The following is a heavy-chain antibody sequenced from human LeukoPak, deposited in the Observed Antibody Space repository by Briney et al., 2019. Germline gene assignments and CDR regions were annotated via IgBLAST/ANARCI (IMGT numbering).Heavy chain of an antibody. J-gene: IGHJ1*01. Sequence: PSETLSLTCTVSGGSISSSSYYWGWIRQPPGTGLEWIGSIYYSGSTYYNPSLKSRVTISVDTSKNQFSLKLGSVTAADTAVYYCIQRVAGKGQHWGQGTLVTVSS. CDR3: IQRVAGKGQH. D-gene: IGHD6-19*01. CDR2: IYYSGST. V-gene: IGHV4-39*01. CDR1: GGSISSSSYY.